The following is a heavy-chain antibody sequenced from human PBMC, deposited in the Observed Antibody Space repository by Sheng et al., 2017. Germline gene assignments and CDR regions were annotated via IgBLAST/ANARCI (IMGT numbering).Heavy chain of an antibody. D-gene: IGHD6-19*01. CDR2: IYYSGST. V-gene: IGHV4-59*01. CDR3: ARDVGAYSSGWYGARVGFDP. Sequence: QVQLQESGPGLVKPSETLSLTCTVSGGSISSYYWSWIRQPPGKGLEWIGYIYYSGSTNYNPSLKSRVTISVDTSKNQFSLKLSSVTAADTAVYYCARDVGAYSSGWYGARVGFDPWGQGNPGHR. CDR1: GGSISSYY. J-gene: IGHJ5*02.